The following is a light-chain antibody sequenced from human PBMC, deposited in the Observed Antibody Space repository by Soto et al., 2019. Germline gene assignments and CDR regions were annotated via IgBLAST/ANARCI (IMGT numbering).Light chain of an antibody. CDR2: DVS. CDR1: ISDVGDYNY. V-gene: IGLV2-14*03. CDR3: SSYTSTSTLVV. J-gene: IGLJ2*01. Sequence: QSALTQPASVSGSPGQSITISCTGTISDVGDYNYVSWYQHHPGKAPKLMIYDVSTRPSGVSNRFSGSKSGNTASLTISGLQTEDEADYYGSSYTSTSTLVVFGGGTKLTVL.